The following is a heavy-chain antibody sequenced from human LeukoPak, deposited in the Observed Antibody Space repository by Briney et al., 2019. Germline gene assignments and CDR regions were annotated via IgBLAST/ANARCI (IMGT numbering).Heavy chain of an antibody. Sequence: PSQTLSLTCTVSGGSISSGGYYWRWIRHHPGKGLEWHGYIYYSGSTYYNPSLKSRVTISVDTSKNQFSLKLSSVTAADTAVYYCARSPNLRFLNWFDPWGQGTLVTVSS. J-gene: IGHJ5*02. CDR3: ARSPNLRFLNWFDP. D-gene: IGHD3-3*01. V-gene: IGHV4-31*03. CDR1: GGSISSGGYY. CDR2: IYYSGST.